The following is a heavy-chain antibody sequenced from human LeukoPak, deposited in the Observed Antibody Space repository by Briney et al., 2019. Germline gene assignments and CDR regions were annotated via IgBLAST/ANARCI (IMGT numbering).Heavy chain of an antibody. D-gene: IGHD6-19*01. CDR3: ARGGSGWYVYFDC. CDR1: GFTVSSNY. J-gene: IGHJ4*02. V-gene: IGHV3-53*01. CDR2: IYGGGST. Sequence: PGGSLTPSCAASGFTVSSNYMSWVRQAPGKGLEWVSVIYGGGSTYYADSVKGRFTISRDNSKNTLYLQMNSLRAEDTAVYYCARGGSGWYVYFDCWGQGTLVTVSS.